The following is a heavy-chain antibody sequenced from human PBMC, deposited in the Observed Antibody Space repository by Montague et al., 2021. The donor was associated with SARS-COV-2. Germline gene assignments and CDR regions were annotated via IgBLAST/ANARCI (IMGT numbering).Heavy chain of an antibody. CDR3: ALAPRVGDCNSLVIWFDP. CDR2: IYHAGSI. J-gene: IGHJ5*02. D-gene: IGHD2-21*02. CDR1: GYSISSGYF. V-gene: IGHV4-38-2*02. Sequence: SETLSLTCTVFGYSISSGYFWAWLRQPPGKGLEWIGSIYHAGSIHYNPSLKSRVSISIDTSRNQISLRVTDVAAADTAVYYCALAPRVGDCNSLVIWFDPWGQGTLVSVSS.